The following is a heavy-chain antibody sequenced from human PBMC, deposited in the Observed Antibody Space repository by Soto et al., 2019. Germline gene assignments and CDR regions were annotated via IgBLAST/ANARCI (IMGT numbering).Heavy chain of an antibody. CDR3: AKGRGYCMSTSCYVGSDY. V-gene: IGHV3-23*01. J-gene: IGHJ4*02. D-gene: IGHD2-2*01. Sequence: EVQLLESGGGLVQPGGSLRLSCAASGFTFSSYAMSWVRQAPGKGLEWVSAISGSGGSTYYADSVKGRFTISRDNSKNTRYLQMTSLRAEDTAVYYGAKGRGYCMSTSCYVGSDYWGQGTLVTVSS. CDR2: ISGSGGST. CDR1: GFTFSSYA.